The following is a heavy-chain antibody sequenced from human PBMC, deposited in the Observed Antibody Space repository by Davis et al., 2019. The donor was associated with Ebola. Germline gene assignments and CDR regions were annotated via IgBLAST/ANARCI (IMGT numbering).Heavy chain of an antibody. Sequence: GESLKISCAASGFTFSNFWMSWVRQAPGKGLEWVANIYNDGSEIYYVDSVKGRFTISRDNAKDSLYLQMNSLRHEDTAVYFCARDVGEVPATDWGQGTLVTVSS. CDR3: ARDVGEVPATD. V-gene: IGHV3-7*01. D-gene: IGHD2-15*01. CDR1: GFTFSNFW. J-gene: IGHJ4*02. CDR2: IYNDGSEI.